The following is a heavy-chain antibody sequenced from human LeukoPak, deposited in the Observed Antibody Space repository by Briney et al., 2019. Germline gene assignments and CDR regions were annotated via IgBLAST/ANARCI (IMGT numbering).Heavy chain of an antibody. V-gene: IGHV3-33*01. CDR2: IWYDGSNK. Sequence: GRCLRLSCAGSGFTFSSYGMHWVRQAPGKGLEWVAVIWYDGSNKYYADSVKGRFTISRDNSKNTLYLQMNSLRAEDTAVYYCARPDSSSFFDYWGQGTLVTVSS. D-gene: IGHD6-13*01. CDR3: ARPDSSSFFDY. CDR1: GFTFSSYG. J-gene: IGHJ4*02.